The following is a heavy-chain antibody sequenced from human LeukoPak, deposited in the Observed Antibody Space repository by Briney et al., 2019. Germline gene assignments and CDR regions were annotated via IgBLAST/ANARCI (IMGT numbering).Heavy chain of an antibody. V-gene: IGHV1-46*01. D-gene: IGHD2-15*01. CDR2: INPSGGSA. J-gene: IGHJ4*02. CDR1: GYTFTSYY. CDR3: ARVPVYCSGGSCYGRYFDY. Sequence: ASVKVSCKASGYTFTSYYMHWVRQAPGQGLEWMGIINPSGGSASYAQKFQGRVTMTRDTSTSTVYMELSSLRSEDTAVYYCARVPVYCSGGSCYGRYFDYWGQGTLVTVSS.